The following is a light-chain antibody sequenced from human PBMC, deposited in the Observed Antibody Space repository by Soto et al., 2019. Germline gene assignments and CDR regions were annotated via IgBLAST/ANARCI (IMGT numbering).Light chain of an antibody. V-gene: IGKV1-5*03. CDR1: QSISRW. CDR2: KAS. CDR3: QQYTSYSGYT. Sequence: DIQMTQSPSTLSAPVGDRVTITCRASQSISRWLAWYQQKPGKPPKLLIYKASILESGVPSRFSGSGSGTEFTLTISSLQPDDSASYYCQQYTSYSGYTFGQGTKLEIK. J-gene: IGKJ2*01.